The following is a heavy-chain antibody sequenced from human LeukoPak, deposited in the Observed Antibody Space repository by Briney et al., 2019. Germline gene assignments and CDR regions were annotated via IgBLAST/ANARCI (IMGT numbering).Heavy chain of an antibody. CDR1: GFTFSSTW. J-gene: IGHJ5*02. CDR2: IKEDGSEK. CDR3: ARGGSRYLAH. V-gene: IGHV3-7*04. Sequence: GGSLRLSCAGSGFTFSSTWMSWVRQAPGKGLEWVARIKEDGSEKYYVDSVKGRFTISRDNAKNSLYLEMNSLRPEDTAVYYCARGGSRYLAHWGQGTLVTVSS. D-gene: IGHD3-16*02.